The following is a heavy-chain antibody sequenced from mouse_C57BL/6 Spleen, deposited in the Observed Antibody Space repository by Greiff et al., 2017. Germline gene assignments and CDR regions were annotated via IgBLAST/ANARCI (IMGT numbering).Heavy chain of an antibody. CDR1: GYSITSGYY. CDR2: ISYDGSN. D-gene: IGHD2-12*01. Sequence: ESGPGLVKPSQSLSLTCSVTGYSITSGYYWNWILQFPGNKLEWMGYISYDGSNNYNPSLKNRISLTRDTSKNQFFLKLNSVTTEDTATYYCALRKDYTMDYWGQGTSVTVSS. J-gene: IGHJ4*01. CDR3: ALRKDYTMDY. V-gene: IGHV3-6*01.